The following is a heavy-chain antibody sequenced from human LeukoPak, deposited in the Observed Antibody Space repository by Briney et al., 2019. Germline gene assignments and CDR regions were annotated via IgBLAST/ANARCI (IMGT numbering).Heavy chain of an antibody. J-gene: IGHJ6*02. CDR1: GYTFTGYY. V-gene: IGHV1-2*02. D-gene: IGHD3-16*01. CDR3: ARHGGGYYSYAMDV. Sequence: ASVKVSCKASGYTFTGYYMHWVRQAPGQGLEWMGWINPNSGGTNYAQKFQGRVTMTRDTSISTAYMELSRLRSDDTAVYYCARHGGGYYSYAMDVWGQGTTVTVSS. CDR2: INPNSGGT.